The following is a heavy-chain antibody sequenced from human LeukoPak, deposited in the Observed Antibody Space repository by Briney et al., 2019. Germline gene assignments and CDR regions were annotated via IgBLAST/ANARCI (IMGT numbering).Heavy chain of an antibody. Sequence: GGSLRLSCTGCGFILSRFGMVWVRQAPGKGLEWGSYISSISNTIYYADSVKGRFTISRDNAKNSLYLQMNSLRAEDTAVYYCARDPTTVTTPYFDYWGQGTLVTVSS. CDR3: ARDPTTVTTPYFDY. J-gene: IGHJ4*02. V-gene: IGHV3-48*04. D-gene: IGHD4-17*01. CDR2: ISSISNTI. CDR1: GFILSRFG.